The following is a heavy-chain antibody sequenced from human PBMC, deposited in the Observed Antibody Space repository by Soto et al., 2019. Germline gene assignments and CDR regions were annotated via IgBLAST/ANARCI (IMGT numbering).Heavy chain of an antibody. D-gene: IGHD2-15*01. Sequence: NPSETLSLTCTVPGGSISSYYWSWIRQPPGKGQEWIGYIYYSGSTNYNPSLKSRVTISVDTSKNQFSLKLSSVTAADTAVYYCAIHSSEGVGSCSGGSCYFANWGQGTQVTVSS. CDR3: AIHSSEGVGSCSGGSCYFAN. CDR1: GGSISSYY. CDR2: IYYSGST. J-gene: IGHJ4*02. V-gene: IGHV4-59*08.